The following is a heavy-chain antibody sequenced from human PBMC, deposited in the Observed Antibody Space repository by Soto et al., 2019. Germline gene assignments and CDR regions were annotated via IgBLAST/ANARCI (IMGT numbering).Heavy chain of an antibody. D-gene: IGHD2-2*01. CDR2: ISYSGGET. V-gene: IGHV3-23*01. CDR1: GFTFSNYA. CDR3: ANVLSPFVFTTEFDS. Sequence: EVQLLESGGDLTKPGESLRLSCGASGFTFSNYAMCWVRQAPGKGLEWVSGISYSGGETFYAGSVKGRFTISRDNTKNILYLQMNSLRAEDTAVYHCANVLSPFVFTTEFDSWGQGTLVTVSS. J-gene: IGHJ4*02.